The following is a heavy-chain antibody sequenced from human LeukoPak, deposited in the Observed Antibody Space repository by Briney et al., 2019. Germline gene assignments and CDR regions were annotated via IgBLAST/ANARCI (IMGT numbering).Heavy chain of an antibody. CDR3: ARGGVYSTSAVDY. V-gene: IGHV3-21*01. CDR2: ISSSSSYL. J-gene: IGHJ4*02. Sequence: PGGSLTLSCAASGFTFSRFSMNWVGPAPGKGLEWVSTISSSSSYLYYADPVKGRFTISRDNAKNTLYLQMNSLSAENTAVYYCARGGVYSTSAVDYWGQGTMVTVSS. D-gene: IGHD6-6*01. CDR1: GFTFSRFS.